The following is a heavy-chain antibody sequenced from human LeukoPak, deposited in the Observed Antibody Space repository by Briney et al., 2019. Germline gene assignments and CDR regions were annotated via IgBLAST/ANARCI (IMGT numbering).Heavy chain of an antibody. J-gene: IGHJ4*02. D-gene: IGHD3-3*01. CDR1: GGSISTYY. V-gene: IGHV4-59*08. CDR3: ASRMNFWSGYYREDY. CDR2: IYYSGST. Sequence: SETLSLTCTVSGGSISTYYWSWIRQPPGKGLEWIGYIYYSGSTNNNPSLKSRVTISVDTSKNQFSLKLSSVTAADTAVYYCASRMNFWSGYYREDYWGQGTLVTVSS.